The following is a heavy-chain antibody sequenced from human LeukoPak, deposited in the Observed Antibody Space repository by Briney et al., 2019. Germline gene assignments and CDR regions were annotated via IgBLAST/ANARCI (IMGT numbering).Heavy chain of an antibody. CDR3: AKGRRGFYDSSGYFYIFDY. CDR1: GFTFGSDA. D-gene: IGHD3-22*01. CDR2: INAGASYK. J-gene: IGHJ4*01. V-gene: IGHV3-23*01. Sequence: GGCLRLSCAASGFTFGSDAMTWVRQAQWKGVEWVSRINAGASYKYYAHSVKGRFTISRDNSKNTLYLQMNSLSAEDTAVYYCAKGRRGFYDSSGYFYIFDYWGHGTLVTVSS.